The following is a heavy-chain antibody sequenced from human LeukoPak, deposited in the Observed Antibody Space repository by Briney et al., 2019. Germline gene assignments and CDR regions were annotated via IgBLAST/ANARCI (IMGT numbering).Heavy chain of an antibody. D-gene: IGHD6-13*01. Sequence: PSQTLSLTCTVSGGSISSGSYYWSWIRQPAGKGLEWLGRIYTSGSTNYNPSLKSRVTISVDTSKNQFSLKLSSVTAADPAVYFCAKNLATASLGYWGQGTLVTVSS. CDR2: IYTSGST. CDR3: AKNLATASLGY. CDR1: GGSISSGSYY. V-gene: IGHV4-61*02. J-gene: IGHJ4*02.